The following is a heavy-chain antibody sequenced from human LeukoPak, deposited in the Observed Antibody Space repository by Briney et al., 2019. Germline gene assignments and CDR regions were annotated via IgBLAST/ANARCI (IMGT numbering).Heavy chain of an antibody. V-gene: IGHV3-23*01. CDR1: GFTFSSYA. J-gene: IGHJ6*03. CDR2: ISGSGGST. CDR3: ARRFITMVRGDPYYYMDV. Sequence: GGSLRLSCAASGFTFSSYAMSWVRQAPGKGLEWDSAISGSGGSTYYADSVKGRFTISRDNSKNTLYLQMNSLRAEDTAVYYCARRFITMVRGDPYYYMDVWGKGTTVTVSS. D-gene: IGHD3-10*01.